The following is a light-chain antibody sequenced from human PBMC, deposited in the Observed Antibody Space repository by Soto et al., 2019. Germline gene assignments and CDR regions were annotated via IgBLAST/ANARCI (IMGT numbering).Light chain of an antibody. V-gene: IGKV3-20*01. Sequence: EIVLTQSPGTLSLSPGERATLSCRASQSVSSTYLAWYQQKPGQAPRLLIYAASSRATGIPDRFSGSGSGTAFTLTISRLEAEDFAVYYCPHYGSSPYTFGQGTKLEIK. CDR1: QSVSSTY. CDR2: AAS. CDR3: PHYGSSPYT. J-gene: IGKJ2*01.